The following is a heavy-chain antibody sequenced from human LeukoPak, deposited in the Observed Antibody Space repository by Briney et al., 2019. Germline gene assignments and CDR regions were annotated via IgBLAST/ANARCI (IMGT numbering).Heavy chain of an antibody. J-gene: IGHJ4*02. D-gene: IGHD1-1*01. CDR1: GGSISSSSYY. V-gene: IGHV4-39*01. CDR3: ARLGWNDGPHFDY. CDR2: FYYSGST. Sequence: SETLSLTCTVSGGSISSSSYYWGRLRQPPGKGLEWIGSFYYSGSTHYNPSLKSRVTISVDTSKNQFSLKLSSVTAADTAVYYCARLGWNDGPHFDYWGQGTLVTVSS.